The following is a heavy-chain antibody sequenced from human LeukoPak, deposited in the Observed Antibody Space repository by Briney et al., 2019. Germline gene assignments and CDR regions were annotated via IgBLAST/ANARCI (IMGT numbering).Heavy chain of an antibody. CDR1: GASTSDYF. CDR3: AGPWLEPGVSYSNWSDP. J-gene: IGHJ5*02. CDR2: IYRGGTT. Sequence: SETLSLTCSVSGASTSDYFWSWIRQSPGKGLEWIGYIYRGGTTNYNPSLRGRVFLSLDTCKNDVSLTLRSVTAADTAVYYCAGPWLEPGVSYSNWSDPWGRGTLVTVS. D-gene: IGHD2-21*01. V-gene: IGHV4-4*08.